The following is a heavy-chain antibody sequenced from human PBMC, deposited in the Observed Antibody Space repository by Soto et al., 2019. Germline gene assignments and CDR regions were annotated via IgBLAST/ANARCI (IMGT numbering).Heavy chain of an antibody. V-gene: IGHV4-4*07. J-gene: IGHJ5*02. CDR3: TRGAGPPWFDP. CDR1: GGSISLHSLYF. Sequence: AETLSLTCTVSGGSISLHSLYFLSWVRQPAGKGLEWIGRISISGGTNYNPSLKSRVTMSVDKSKNQFSLKLSSVTAADTAVYYCTRGAGPPWFDPWGQGTLVTVSS. CDR2: ISISGGT.